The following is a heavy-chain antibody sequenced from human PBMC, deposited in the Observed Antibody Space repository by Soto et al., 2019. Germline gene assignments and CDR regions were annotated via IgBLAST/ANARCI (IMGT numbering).Heavy chain of an antibody. CDR2: ISSGSSDI. V-gene: IGHV3-21*06. CDR3: ARGVSAIGLQEDFDC. Sequence: EVHLVESGGGLVKPGGSLRLSCAASGFNFNDYSMNWVRQSPGKGLEWVSSISSGSSDIYYADSVRGRFTISRDNAMYLLYLQVNSLRAEDTAVYYCARGVSAIGLQEDFDCWGQGTLVTVSS. J-gene: IGHJ4*02. CDR1: GFNFNDYS.